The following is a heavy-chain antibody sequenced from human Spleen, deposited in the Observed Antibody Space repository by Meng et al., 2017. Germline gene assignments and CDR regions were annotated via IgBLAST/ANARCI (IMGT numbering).Heavy chain of an antibody. V-gene: IGHV3-15*01. D-gene: IGHD6-13*01. CDR2: IKSRTGGGTA. CDR1: GFTFSNAW. J-gene: IGHJ4*02. Sequence: EVQLVESGGGLVKPGGSLRLSCAASGFTFSNAWMSWVRQAPGKGLEWVGRIKSRTGGGTAEYAVPVKGRFTISRDDSKNTLYLQMNSLTAEDTAVYYCNTDIGNSWYNTPSDYWGQGTLVTVSS. CDR3: NTDIGNSWYNTPSDY.